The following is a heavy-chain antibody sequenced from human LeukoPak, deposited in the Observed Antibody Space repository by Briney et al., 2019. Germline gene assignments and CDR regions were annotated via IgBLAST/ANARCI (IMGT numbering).Heavy chain of an antibody. J-gene: IGHJ4*02. Sequence: GGSLRLSCAASGFTFSSYSMNWVRQAPGKGLEWVAVISYDGSNKYYADSVKGRFTISRDNSKNTLYLQMNSLRAEDTAVYYCAKDRYDILTGPLDYWGQGTLVTVSS. CDR3: AKDRYDILTGPLDY. D-gene: IGHD3-9*01. CDR2: ISYDGSNK. V-gene: IGHV3-30*18. CDR1: GFTFSSYS.